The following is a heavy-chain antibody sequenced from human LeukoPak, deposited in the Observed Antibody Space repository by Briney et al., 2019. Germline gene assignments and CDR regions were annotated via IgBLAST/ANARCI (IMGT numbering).Heavy chain of an antibody. CDR2: IYPGDSDT. D-gene: IGHD4-17*01. J-gene: IGHJ4*02. V-gene: IGHV5-51*01. Sequence: GESLKISCKGSGYIFSNYWIVWVRQVPGKGLEWMGIIYPGDSDTRYSPSFQGQVTISADKSITTAYLQWSGLKASDTAMFYCARRSYGDYYFDYWGQGTLVTVSS. CDR3: ARRSYGDYYFDY. CDR1: GYIFSNYW.